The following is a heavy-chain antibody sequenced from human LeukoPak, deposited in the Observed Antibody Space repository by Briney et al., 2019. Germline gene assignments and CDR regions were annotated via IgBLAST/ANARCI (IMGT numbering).Heavy chain of an antibody. D-gene: IGHD4-17*01. CDR3: ARDWGDDYGDYVDY. CDR2: ISSSSGYI. CDR1: GFTFSSYS. V-gene: IGHV3-21*01. J-gene: IGHJ4*02. Sequence: PGGSLRLSCAASGFTFSSYSMNWVRQAPGKGLEWVSSISSSSGYIYYADSVKGQFTISRDNAKNSLYLQMNSLRVEDTAVYYCARDWGDDYGDYVDYWGQGTLVIVSS.